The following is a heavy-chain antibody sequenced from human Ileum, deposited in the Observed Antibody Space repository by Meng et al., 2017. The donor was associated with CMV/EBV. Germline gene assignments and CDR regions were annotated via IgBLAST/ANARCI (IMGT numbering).Heavy chain of an antibody. V-gene: IGHV3-74*01. CDR3: ARVEKEMC. CDR1: GFTFSRCW. Sequence: EGQVAASGGGLVQPGGSLRLSCAASGFTFSRCWMHWVRQAPGKGLVWVSHISSDGSDTSYADSVRGRFTISRDNAKNTLYLQVNSLRDDDTGVYYCARVEKEMCWGQGTLVTVSS. D-gene: IGHD1-1*01. J-gene: IGHJ4*02. CDR2: ISSDGSDT.